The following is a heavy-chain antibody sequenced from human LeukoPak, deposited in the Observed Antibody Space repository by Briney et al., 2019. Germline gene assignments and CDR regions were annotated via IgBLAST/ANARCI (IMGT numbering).Heavy chain of an antibody. D-gene: IGHD2-2*01. CDR2: ISYDGSNK. V-gene: IGHV3-30-3*01. CDR3: ARVVSPSSIDY. CDR1: GFTFSSYA. Sequence: GGSLRLSCAASGFTFSSYAMHWVRQAPGKGLEWVAVISYDGSNKYYADSVKGRFTISRDNSKNTLYLQMNSLRAEDTAAYYCARVVSPSSIDYWGQGTLVTVSS. J-gene: IGHJ4*02.